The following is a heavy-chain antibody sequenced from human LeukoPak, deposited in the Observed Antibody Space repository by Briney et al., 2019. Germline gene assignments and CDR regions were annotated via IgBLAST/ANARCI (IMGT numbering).Heavy chain of an antibody. D-gene: IGHD3-10*01. J-gene: IGHJ4*02. Sequence: GGSLRLSCEASGFTVSSFEINWVRQAPGKGLEWVSVIYSGGSTYYADSVKGRFTISRDNSKNTLYLQMNSLRAEDTAVYYCARVWFGEFAYFDYWGQGTLVTVSS. CDR1: GFTVSSFE. V-gene: IGHV3-53*01. CDR3: ARVWFGEFAYFDY. CDR2: IYSGGST.